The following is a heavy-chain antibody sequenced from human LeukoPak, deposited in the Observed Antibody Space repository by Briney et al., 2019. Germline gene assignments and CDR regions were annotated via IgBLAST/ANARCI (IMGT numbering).Heavy chain of an antibody. D-gene: IGHD2-15*01. J-gene: IGHJ2*01. CDR1: GYTFTGYD. CDR3: ARESSAELLRNWYFDL. Sequence: SVNVCCTASGYTFTGYDKHWVRHAPGPGNELMGWIHPNRGGTNYAQKFQGRVTMTRDTSISTAYMELSRLRSDDTAVYYCARESSAELLRNWYFDLWGRGTLVTVSS. CDR2: IHPNRGGT. V-gene: IGHV1-2*02.